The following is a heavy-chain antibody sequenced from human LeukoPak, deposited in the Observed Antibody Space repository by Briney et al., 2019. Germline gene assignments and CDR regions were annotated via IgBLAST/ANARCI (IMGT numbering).Heavy chain of an antibody. J-gene: IGHJ5*02. CDR3: ARVGVLEWLSHPNWFDP. CDR1: GDSISSSTFY. V-gene: IGHV4-39*01. D-gene: IGHD3-3*01. CDR2: IYYSGST. Sequence: SETLSLTCTVSGDSISSSTFYWGWIRQPPGKGLEWIGSIYYSGSTYYNPSLKSRVTISVDTSKNQFSLKLSSVTAADTAVYYCARVGVLEWLSHPNWFDPWGQGTLVTVSS.